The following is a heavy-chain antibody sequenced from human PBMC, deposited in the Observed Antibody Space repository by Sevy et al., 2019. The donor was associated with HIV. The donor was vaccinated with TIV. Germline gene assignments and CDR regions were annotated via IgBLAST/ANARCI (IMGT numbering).Heavy chain of an antibody. V-gene: IGHV3-74*01. D-gene: IGHD6-13*01. J-gene: IGHJ4*02. CDR1: GFTFSSYW. CDR2: MNSHGSSI. CDR3: AREAAGTDYFDY. Sequence: GGYLRLSCAASGFTFSSYWMHWVRQAPGKGLVWVSRMNSHGSSISYADSVKGRFTISRDNAKNTLYLQMNSLRAEDTAVYYCAREAAGTDYFDYWGQGTLVTVSS.